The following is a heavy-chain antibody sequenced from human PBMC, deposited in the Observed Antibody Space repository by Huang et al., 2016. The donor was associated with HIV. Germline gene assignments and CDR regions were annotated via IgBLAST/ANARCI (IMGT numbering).Heavy chain of an antibody. Sequence: QVQLQESGPGLVKPSETLSLTCSVSGGSISSHYWSWIRPPPGKGLEWIGSIYYSGVSNYSPSLKCRGFISVGTSRNQFALKLSSGTAADTAVYYCARDRRHCSGGSCYYSDYWGHGTLVTVSS. CDR1: GGSISSHY. CDR2: IYYSGVS. J-gene: IGHJ4*01. V-gene: IGHV4-59*11. D-gene: IGHD2-15*01. CDR3: ARDRRHCSGGSCYYSDY.